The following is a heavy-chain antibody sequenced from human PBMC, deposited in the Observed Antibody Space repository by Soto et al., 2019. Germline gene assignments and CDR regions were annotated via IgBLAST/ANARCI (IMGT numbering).Heavy chain of an antibody. Sequence: SVKVSCKASGGTFSSYAISWVRQAPGQGLEWMGGIIPIFGTANYAQKFQGRVTITADESTSTAYMELSSLRSEDTAVYYCAREGYCSSTSCWQRSDAFDIWGQGXMVTV. CDR3: AREGYCSSTSCWQRSDAFDI. J-gene: IGHJ3*02. CDR2: IIPIFGTA. D-gene: IGHD2-2*01. V-gene: IGHV1-69*13. CDR1: GGTFSSYA.